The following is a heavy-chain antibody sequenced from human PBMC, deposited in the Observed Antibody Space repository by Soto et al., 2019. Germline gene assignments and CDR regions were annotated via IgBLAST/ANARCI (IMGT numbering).Heavy chain of an antibody. CDR3: ARARLRAVYAFDF. CDR1: GVSITSGAYY. J-gene: IGHJ3*01. Sequence: QVQLQESGPGLVKRSQTLSLTCTLSGVSITSGAYYWTWVRQHPGKGLEWIGYIYYNGNTYFSPSLKSRLTRSKDTSKNQFSLKLSSVTAADTAMYYCARARLRAVYAFDFWGHGTMVTVSS. D-gene: IGHD1-20*01. CDR2: IYYNGNT. V-gene: IGHV4-31*03.